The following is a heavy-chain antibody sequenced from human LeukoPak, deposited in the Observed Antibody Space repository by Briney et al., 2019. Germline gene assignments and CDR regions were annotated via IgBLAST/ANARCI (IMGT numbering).Heavy chain of an antibody. D-gene: IGHD4-17*01. CDR2: IYYRGSP. V-gene: IGHV4-59*01. Sequence: SETLSLTCTVSGGSISSYYWSCIRQPPGKALEWIGYIYYRGSPNYNPSLKSRVTISIDTSKNQFSLRLSSVTAADTAVYYCARDGGDEILDYWGQGTLVTVSS. J-gene: IGHJ4*02. CDR3: ARDGGDEILDY. CDR1: GGSISSYY.